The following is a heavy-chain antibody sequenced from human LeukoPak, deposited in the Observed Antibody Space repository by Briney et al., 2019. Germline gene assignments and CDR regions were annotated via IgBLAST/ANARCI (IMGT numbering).Heavy chain of an antibody. Sequence: GGSLRLSCAASGFTFSNAWMSWVRQAPGKGLEWVANIKQDGSEKYYVDSVKGRFTISRDNAKNSLYLQMNSLRAEDTAVYYCATVHDSSLDYWGQGTLVTVSS. CDR3: ATVHDSSLDY. V-gene: IGHV3-7*01. CDR1: GFTFSNAW. D-gene: IGHD1-1*01. CDR2: IKQDGSEK. J-gene: IGHJ4*02.